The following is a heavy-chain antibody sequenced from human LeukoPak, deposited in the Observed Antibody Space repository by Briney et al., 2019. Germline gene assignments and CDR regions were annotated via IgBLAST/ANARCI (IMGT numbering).Heavy chain of an antibody. Sequence: PGGSLRLSCAASGFTFSSYGMHWVRQAPGKGLEWVAVIWYDGSNKYYADSVKGRFTISRDNSKNTLYLQMNSLRAEDTAVYYCAASPGEYDYVWGSYRYDYFDYWGQGTLVTVSS. CDR1: GFTFSSYG. J-gene: IGHJ4*02. V-gene: IGHV3-33*01. CDR3: AASPGEYDYVWGSYRYDYFDY. D-gene: IGHD3-16*02. CDR2: IWYDGSNK.